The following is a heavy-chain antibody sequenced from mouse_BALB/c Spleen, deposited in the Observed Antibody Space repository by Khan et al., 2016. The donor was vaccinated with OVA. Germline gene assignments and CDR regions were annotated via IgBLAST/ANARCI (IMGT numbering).Heavy chain of an antibody. Sequence: EVQLQESGGGLVQPGGSLRLSCATSGFTLTDYYMSWVRQPPGKALEWLGFIRNKANGYTTEYSASVKGRFTISRDNFQSILYLQMNTLRAEDSATYYCARDNPYAMDYWGQGTSVTVSS. V-gene: IGHV7-3*02. CDR3: ARDNPYAMDY. CDR1: GFTLTDYY. CDR2: IRNKANGYTT. J-gene: IGHJ4*01.